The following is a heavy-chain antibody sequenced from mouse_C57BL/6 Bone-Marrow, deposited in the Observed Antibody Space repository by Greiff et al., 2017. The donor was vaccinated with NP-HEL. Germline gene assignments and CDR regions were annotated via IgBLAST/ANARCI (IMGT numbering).Heavy chain of an antibody. V-gene: IGHV1-55*01. CDR2: IYPGSGST. J-gene: IGHJ4*01. D-gene: IGHD1-1*01. Sequence: QVQLQQSGAELVKPGASVKMSCKASGYTFTSYWITWVKQRPGQGLEWIGDIYPGSGSTNYNEKFKSKATLTVDTSSSTAYMQLSSLTSEDSAVYYCVYYYGSYYAMDYWGQGTSVTVSS. CDR3: VYYYGSYYAMDY. CDR1: GYTFTSYW.